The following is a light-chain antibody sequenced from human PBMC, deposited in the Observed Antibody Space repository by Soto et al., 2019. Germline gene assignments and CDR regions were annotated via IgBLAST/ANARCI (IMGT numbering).Light chain of an antibody. CDR3: SSYAGSNSWV. V-gene: IGLV2-8*01. J-gene: IGLJ3*02. CDR1: SSDVGGYKY. Sequence: QSVLTQPPSASGSPGQSVTISCTGTSSDVGGYKYVSWYQQNPGKAPKVMIYEVSKRPSGVPDRFSGSKSGNTASLTVSGLQAEDEADYYCSSYAGSNSWVFGGGTKLTVL. CDR2: EVS.